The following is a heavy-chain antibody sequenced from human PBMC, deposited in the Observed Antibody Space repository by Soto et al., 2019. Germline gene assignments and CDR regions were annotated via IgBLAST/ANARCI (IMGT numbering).Heavy chain of an antibody. J-gene: IGHJ6*02. CDR1: GYSFTSYW. Sequence: PGESLKISCKGSGYSFTSYWIGWVRQMPGKGLEWMGIIYPGDSDTRYSPSFQGQVTISADKSISTAYLQWSGLKASDTAMYYCARYGSSPYYYYYGMDVWGQGTTVTVSS. V-gene: IGHV5-51*01. D-gene: IGHD6-6*01. CDR3: ARYGSSPYYYYYGMDV. CDR2: IYPGDSDT.